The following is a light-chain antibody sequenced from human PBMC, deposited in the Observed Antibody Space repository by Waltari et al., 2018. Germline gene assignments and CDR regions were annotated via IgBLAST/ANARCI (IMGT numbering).Light chain of an antibody. Sequence: QSALTQPASVSGSPGQSITISCTGTTRAVGRYNYVSWYQCHPGKAPELIIYEVTNRPSGVSELFSGSKSGNTASLSISGLQPEDEADYYCSSYTSIKTPYVVFGGGTKVTVL. CDR1: TRAVGRYNY. J-gene: IGLJ2*01. CDR2: EVT. CDR3: SSYTSIKTPYVV. V-gene: IGLV2-14*01.